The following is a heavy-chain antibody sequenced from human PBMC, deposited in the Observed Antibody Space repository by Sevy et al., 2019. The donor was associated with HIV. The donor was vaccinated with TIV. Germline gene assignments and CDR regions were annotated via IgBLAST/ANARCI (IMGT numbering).Heavy chain of an antibody. CDR3: AGRRGNFWSGYHHNYYYYGMDV. Sequence: ASVKVSCKASGYTFTSYGISWVRQAPGQGLEWMGWISAYNGNTNYAQKLQGRVTMTTDTSTSTAYMELRSLRSDDTAVYYCAGRRGNFWSGYHHNYYYYGMDVWGQGTTVTVSS. J-gene: IGHJ6*02. CDR1: GYTFTSYG. D-gene: IGHD3-3*01. V-gene: IGHV1-18*01. CDR2: ISAYNGNT.